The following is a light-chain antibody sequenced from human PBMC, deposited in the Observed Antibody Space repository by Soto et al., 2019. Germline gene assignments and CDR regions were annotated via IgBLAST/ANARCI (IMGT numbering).Light chain of an antibody. CDR2: GAS. Sequence: DIQMTQSPSTLSASVGDRVTITCRASESMSNCLAWYQQKPGKAPKLLISGASSLQSGVPSRFSGSASGTEFTLTISSLQPDDIATYYCQQCHRYLTFGLGTKVEMK. J-gene: IGKJ1*01. CDR1: ESMSNC. V-gene: IGKV1-5*01. CDR3: QQCHRYLT.